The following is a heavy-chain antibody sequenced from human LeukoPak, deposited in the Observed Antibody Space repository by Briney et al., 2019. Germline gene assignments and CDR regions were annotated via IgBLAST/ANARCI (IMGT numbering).Heavy chain of an antibody. J-gene: IGHJ4*02. D-gene: IGHD6-6*01. V-gene: IGHV3-23*01. Sequence: GGSLKLSCAPSEFTFSSYAMSWVRQPPGKGLEWVSAISGSGGSTYYADSVKGRFTISRDNSKNTLYLQMNSLRAEDTAVYYCAKVYSSSDYWGQGTLVTVSS. CDR2: ISGSGGST. CDR1: EFTFSSYA. CDR3: AKVYSSSDY.